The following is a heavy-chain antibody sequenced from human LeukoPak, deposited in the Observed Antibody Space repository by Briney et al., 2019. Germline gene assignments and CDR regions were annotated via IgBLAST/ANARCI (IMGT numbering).Heavy chain of an antibody. V-gene: IGHV3-30*02. J-gene: IGHJ6*03. D-gene: IGHD5-12*01. CDR1: GFTFSSYG. Sequence: GGSLRLSCAASGFTFSSYGMHWVRQAPGKGLAWVTFIHHDGSNKYYADSVKGRFTISRDNAKNSLYLQMNSLRAEDTAVYYCARVWEVALYYYYMDVWGKGTTVTVSS. CDR3: ARVWEVALYYYYMDV. CDR2: IHHDGSNK.